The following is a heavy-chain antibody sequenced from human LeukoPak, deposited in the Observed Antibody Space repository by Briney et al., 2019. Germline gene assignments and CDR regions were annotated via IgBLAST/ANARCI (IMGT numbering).Heavy chain of an antibody. J-gene: IGHJ6*02. Sequence: ASVKVSCKASGYTFTSYDINWVRQAPGQGLEWMGWINPNSGGTNYAQKFQGRVTMTRDTSISTAYMELSRLRSDDTAVYYCARKQNRYCSSTSCYYYGMDVWGQGTTVTVSS. CDR2: INPNSGGT. D-gene: IGHD2-2*01. CDR3: ARKQNRYCSSTSCYYYGMDV. CDR1: GYTFTSYD. V-gene: IGHV1-2*02.